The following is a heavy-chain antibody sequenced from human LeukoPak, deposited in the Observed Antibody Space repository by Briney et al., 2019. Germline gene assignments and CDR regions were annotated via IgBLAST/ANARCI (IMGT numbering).Heavy chain of an antibody. V-gene: IGHV4-30-4*01. CDR2: IYDSGST. CDR1: CPSIRSGDYY. CDR3: ARDCSGGSCYGAFAI. Sequence: PSQTLSLTCTLSCPSIRSGDYYWSWLRQPPGKGLEWIGYIYDSGSTYYNPSLKSRITISVDTSENRFSLKLSSVTATDTAVYYCARDCSGGSCYGAFAIWGQGTMVTVSS. J-gene: IGHJ3*02. D-gene: IGHD2-15*01.